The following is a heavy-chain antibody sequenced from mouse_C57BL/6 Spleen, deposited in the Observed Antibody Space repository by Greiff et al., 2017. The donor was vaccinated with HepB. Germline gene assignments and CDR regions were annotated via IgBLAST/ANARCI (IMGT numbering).Heavy chain of an antibody. CDR3: ARTPPYYYGSSNWYFDV. V-gene: IGHV1-26*01. Sequence: VQLQQSGPELVKPGASVKISCKASGYTFTDYYMNWVKQSHGKSLEWIGDINPNNGGTSYNQKFKGKATLTVDKSSSTAYMELRSLTSEDSAVYYCARTPPYYYGSSNWYFDVWGTGTTVTVSS. D-gene: IGHD1-1*01. CDR1: GYTFTDYY. CDR2: INPNNGGT. J-gene: IGHJ1*03.